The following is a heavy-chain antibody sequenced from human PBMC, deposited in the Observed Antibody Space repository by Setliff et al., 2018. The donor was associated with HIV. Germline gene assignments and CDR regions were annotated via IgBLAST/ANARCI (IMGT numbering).Heavy chain of an antibody. Sequence: SETLSLTCTVSGGSINSTSYYWGWIRQPPGNGLEWIGSIYHTGSTYYKPSRKSRVTISVDTSKNQFSLRLSSVAAGGTAVYYCARSIVPVASGYYYFEYWGQGTLVTVSS. CDR3: ARSIVPVASGYYYFEY. D-gene: IGHD3-3*01. CDR2: IYHTGST. J-gene: IGHJ4*02. CDR1: GGSINSTSYY. V-gene: IGHV4-39*01.